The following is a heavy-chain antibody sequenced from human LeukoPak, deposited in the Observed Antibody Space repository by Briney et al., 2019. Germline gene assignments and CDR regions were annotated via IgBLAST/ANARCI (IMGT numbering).Heavy chain of an antibody. D-gene: IGHD4-23*01. J-gene: IGHJ4*02. CDR3: ARNRMTSNSYYFDY. CDR1: GFTVSSNY. Sequence: PGGSLRLSCAASGFTVSSNYMSWVRQAPGKGLERVSVIYSGGYTYYGDSVKGRFTISRDNSKNTLYLQMNSLRVEDTAVYYCARNRMTSNSYYFDYWGQGTLVTVSS. V-gene: IGHV3-66*01. CDR2: IYSGGYT.